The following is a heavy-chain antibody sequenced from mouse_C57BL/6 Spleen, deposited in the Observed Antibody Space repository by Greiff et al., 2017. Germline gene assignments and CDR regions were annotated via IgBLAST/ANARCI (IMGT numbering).Heavy chain of an antibody. V-gene: IGHV1-64*01. CDR2: IHPNSGST. J-gene: IGHJ4*01. D-gene: IGHD4-1*01. CDR3: ARCGTRAMDY. CDR1: GYTFTSYW. Sequence: QVQLKQPGAELVKPGASVKLSCKASGYTFTSYWMPWVKQRPGQGLEWIGMIHPNSGSTNYNEKFKSKATLTVDKSSSTAYMQLSSLTSEDSAVYYCARCGTRAMDYWGQGTSVTVSS.